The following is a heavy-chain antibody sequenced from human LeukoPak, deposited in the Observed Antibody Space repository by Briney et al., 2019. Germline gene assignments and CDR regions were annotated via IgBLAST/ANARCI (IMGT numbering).Heavy chain of an antibody. J-gene: IGHJ3*02. CDR2: IRGDGGDT. V-gene: IGHV3-74*01. D-gene: IGHD3-22*01. CDR1: RFSFSNSW. CDR3: ARDRVGWYDSSGYWLADAFDI. Sequence: GGSLRLSCAASRFSFSNSWMHWVRQTPGKGLEWVSSIRGDGGDTTYADSVKGRFTISRDNAKNSLYLQMNSLRAEDTAVYYCARDRVGWYDSSGYWLADAFDIWGQGTMVTVSS.